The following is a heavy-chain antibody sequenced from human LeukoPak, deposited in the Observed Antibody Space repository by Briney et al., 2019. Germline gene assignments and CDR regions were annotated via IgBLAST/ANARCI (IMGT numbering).Heavy chain of an antibody. D-gene: IGHD3-22*01. CDR3: ARRLLSGDSSAFDY. Sequence: SETLSLTCTVSGGSISSYYWSWIRQPPGKGLEWIGYIYYSGSTNYNPSLKSRVTISVDTSKNQFSLKLSSVTVADTAVYYCARRLLSGDSSAFDYWGQGTLVTVSS. V-gene: IGHV4-59*08. J-gene: IGHJ4*02. CDR2: IYYSGST. CDR1: GGSISSYY.